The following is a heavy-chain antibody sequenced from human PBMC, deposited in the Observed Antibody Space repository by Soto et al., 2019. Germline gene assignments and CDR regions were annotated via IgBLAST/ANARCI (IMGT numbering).Heavy chain of an antibody. D-gene: IGHD2-2*01. CDR3: GAYCSRSSCYDWFDP. V-gene: IGHV4-39*01. CDR1: GGSIGSSSYY. Sequence: PSETLSLTCSVSGGSIGSSSYYFGWIRQPPGKGLEWIGSLYYTGTTYYNSSLKSRVTISADKCQNQFSLRLSSVTAADTAVYYCGAYCSRSSCYDWFDPWGQGTRGTVAS. J-gene: IGHJ5*02. CDR2: LYYTGTT.